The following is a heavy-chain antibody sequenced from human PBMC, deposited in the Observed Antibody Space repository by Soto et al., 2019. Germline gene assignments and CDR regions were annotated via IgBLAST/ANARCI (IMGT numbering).Heavy chain of an antibody. CDR2: IWYDGSNK. CDR1: GFTFISYG. J-gene: IGHJ4*02. D-gene: IGHD6-19*01. V-gene: IGHV3-33*01. Sequence: QVQLVESGGGVVQPGRSLRLSCAASGFTFISYGMHWVRQAPGKGLEWVAVIWYDGSNKYYADSVKGRFTISRDNSKNTLYLQMNSLRAEDTAVYYCARGGVGLQWLANDYWGQGTLVTVSS. CDR3: ARGGVGLQWLANDY.